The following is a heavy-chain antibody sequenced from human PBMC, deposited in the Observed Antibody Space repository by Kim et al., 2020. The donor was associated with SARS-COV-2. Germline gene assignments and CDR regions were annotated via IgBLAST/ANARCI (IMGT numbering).Heavy chain of an antibody. V-gene: IGHV3-33*01. CDR1: GFTFSSYG. CDR2: IWYDGSNK. J-gene: IGHJ3*02. D-gene: IGHD6-19*01. Sequence: GGSLRLSCAASGFTFSSYGMHWVRQAPGKGLEWVAVIWYDGSNKYYADSVKGRFTISRDNSKNTLYLQMNSLRAEDTAVYYCAREFLAVAGTPDAFDIWGQGTMVTVSS. CDR3: AREFLAVAGTPDAFDI.